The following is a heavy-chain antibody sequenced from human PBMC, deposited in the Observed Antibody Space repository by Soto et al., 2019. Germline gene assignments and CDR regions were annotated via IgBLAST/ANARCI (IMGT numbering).Heavy chain of an antibody. CDR1: GGSISSYY. CDR2: IYYSGST. Sequence: SETLSLTCTVSGGSISSYYWSWIRQPPGKGLEWIGYIYYSGSTNYNPSLKSRVTISVDTSKNQFSLKLSSVTAADTAVYYCARSGAITYYDFWSGYPLPPDFWGQGTLVTVSS. D-gene: IGHD3-3*01. J-gene: IGHJ4*02. CDR3: ARSGAITYYDFWSGYPLPPDF. V-gene: IGHV4-59*08.